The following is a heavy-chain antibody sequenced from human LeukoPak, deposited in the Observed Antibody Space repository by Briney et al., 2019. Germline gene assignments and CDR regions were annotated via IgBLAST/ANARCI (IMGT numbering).Heavy chain of an antibody. D-gene: IGHD2-15*01. V-gene: IGHV3-30*18. CDR3: AKGVVAATNAAYYGMDV. J-gene: IGHJ6*02. CDR2: ISYDESDK. CDR1: GFTFSNYG. Sequence: PGRSLRLSCAASGFTFSNYGMHWVRQAPGKGLEWVAVISYDESDKYYADSVKGRFTISRDNSKNTLYLQMYSLRPEDTAVYYCAKGVVAATNAAYYGMDVWGQGTTVTVSS.